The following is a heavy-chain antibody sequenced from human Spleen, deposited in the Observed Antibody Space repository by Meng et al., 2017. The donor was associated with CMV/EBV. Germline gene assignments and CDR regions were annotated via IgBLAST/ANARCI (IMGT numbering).Heavy chain of an antibody. Sequence: GESLKISCAASGFTLSSYSMNWVRQAPGKGLEWVSSISPTSNSIYYADSVKGRFTISRDISKNTLNLQMNNLRDEDTAIYYCARALDHDYHDYYFDHWGQGALVTVSS. J-gene: IGHJ4*02. CDR3: ARALDHDYHDYYFDH. CDR2: ISPTSNSI. V-gene: IGHV3-21*04. CDR1: GFTLSSYS. D-gene: IGHD4-17*01.